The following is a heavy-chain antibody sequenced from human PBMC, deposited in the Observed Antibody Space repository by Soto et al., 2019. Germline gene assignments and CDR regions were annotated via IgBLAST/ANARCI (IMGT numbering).Heavy chain of an antibody. CDR3: ARDGLCSGSGCYRGGRFDP. J-gene: IGHJ5*02. D-gene: IGHD2-2*01. CDR2: VYHSGST. CDR1: GGSISGSGYY. V-gene: IGHV4-31*03. Sequence: QVQLQESGPGLVKSSQTLSLTCTVSGGSISGSGYYWSWIRQHPGKGLEWIACVYHSGSTYYNPSLKSRVTISGDTSNNQFSLKLRSVTAADTAVYYCARDGLCSGSGCYRGGRFDPWGQGTLVTVSS.